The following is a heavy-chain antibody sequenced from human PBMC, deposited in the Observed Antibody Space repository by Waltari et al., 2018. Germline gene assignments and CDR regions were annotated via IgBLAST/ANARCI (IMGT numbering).Heavy chain of an antibody. V-gene: IGHV3-11*04. D-gene: IGHD5-18*01. CDR3: ARDGEIQLTGGGANY. J-gene: IGHJ4*02. CDR1: GFTFSDFY. Sequence: QVHLVESGGGLVKPGGSLRLSCAASGFTFSDFYISWIRQSPGKGLDWISYISGSGSAIYYADSVNGRFTISRDNAKNTLYLQLNSLRAEDTAFYYCARDGEIQLTGGGANYWGQGTLVSVSS. CDR2: ISGSGSAI.